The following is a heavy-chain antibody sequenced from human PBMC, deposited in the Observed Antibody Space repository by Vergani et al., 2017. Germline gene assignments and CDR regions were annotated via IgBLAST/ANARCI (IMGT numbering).Heavy chain of an antibody. J-gene: IGHJ6*02. CDR2: VNHSGST. CDR3: ARGKLVPYYYCYGMDV. D-gene: IGHD6-13*01. CDR1: GGSFSGYF. V-gene: IGHV4-34*01. Sequence: QVPLQQWGAGLLKPSETLSLTCAVYGGSFSGYFWSWLRQPPGKGLEWIGEVNHSGSTIYNPSLKSRVTISVDTSKNQFSLKLSSVTAADAAVYYCARGKLVPYYYCYGMDVWGQ.